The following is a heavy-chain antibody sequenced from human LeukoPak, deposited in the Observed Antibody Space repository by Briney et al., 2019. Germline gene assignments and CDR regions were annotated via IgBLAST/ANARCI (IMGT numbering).Heavy chain of an antibody. CDR3: AKSWTSEFCRGGTCYLSPFDS. Sequence: PGGSLRLSCAGSGFTFSNAWMTWVRQAPGKGLEWVAVISSDGGNEYYADAVKGRFTISRDNSKITLYLQMHSLRAEDTAVYYCAKSWTSEFCRGGTCYLSPFDSWGQGTLVTVSA. V-gene: IGHV3-30*18. CDR2: ISSDGGNE. J-gene: IGHJ4*02. D-gene: IGHD2-15*01. CDR1: GFTFSNAW.